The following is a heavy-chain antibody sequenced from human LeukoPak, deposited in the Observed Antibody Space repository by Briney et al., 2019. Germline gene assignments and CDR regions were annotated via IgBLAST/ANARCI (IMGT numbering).Heavy chain of an antibody. CDR2: IYYSGST. Sequence: SETLSLTCTVSGGSISSYYWGWIRQPPGKGLEWIGYIYYSGSTNYNPSLKSRVTISVDTSKNQFSLKLSSVTAADTAVYYCARGWNYYGSGVVWGQGTTVTVSS. CDR3: ARGWNYYGSGVV. D-gene: IGHD3-10*01. V-gene: IGHV4-59*12. CDR1: GGSISSYY. J-gene: IGHJ6*02.